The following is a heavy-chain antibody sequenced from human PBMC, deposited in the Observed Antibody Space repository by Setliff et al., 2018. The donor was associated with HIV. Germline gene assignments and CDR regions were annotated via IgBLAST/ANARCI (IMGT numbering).Heavy chain of an antibody. CDR3: AIVDVDTTMVIYYGMDV. CDR2: ISSSGSTV. J-gene: IGHJ6*02. V-gene: IGHV3-48*03. Sequence: GGSLRLSCAASGFTFSSYEMNWVRQAPGKGLEWVSYISSSGSTVYYADSAKGRFTISRDNAKNSLYLQMNSLRAEDTAVYYCAIVDVDTTMVIYYGMDVWGQGTTVTVSS. D-gene: IGHD5-18*01. CDR1: GFTFSSYE.